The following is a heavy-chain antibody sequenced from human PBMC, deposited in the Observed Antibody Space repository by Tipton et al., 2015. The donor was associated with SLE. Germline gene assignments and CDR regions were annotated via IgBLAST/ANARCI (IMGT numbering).Heavy chain of an antibody. J-gene: IGHJ5*02. D-gene: IGHD2-8*01. V-gene: IGHV1-18*01. CDR3: ARAKYCTNGVCYEKWFDP. CDR2: ISAYNGNT. CDR1: GYTFTSYG. Sequence: QVQLVQSGAEVKKPGASVKVSCKASGYTFTSYGISRVRQAPGQGLEWMGWISAYNGNTNYAQKLQGRVTMTTDTSTSTAYMELRSLRSDDTAVYYCARAKYCTNGVCYEKWFDPWGQGTLVTVSS.